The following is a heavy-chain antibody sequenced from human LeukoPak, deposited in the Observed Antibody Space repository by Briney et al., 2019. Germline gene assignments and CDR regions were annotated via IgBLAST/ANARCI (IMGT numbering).Heavy chain of an antibody. J-gene: IGHJ4*02. CDR3: ARAGYSRGWYSSQDC. V-gene: IGHV3-7*04. Sequence: GGSLRLSCAASGFTFSNYWMSWVRQAPGKGLEWVADIKEDGSEKNYVDSVKGRFTISRDNAKNSLHLQMNSLRADDTAIYYCARAGYSRGWYSSQDCWGQGMLVTVSS. D-gene: IGHD6-19*01. CDR2: IKEDGSEK. CDR1: GFTFSNYW.